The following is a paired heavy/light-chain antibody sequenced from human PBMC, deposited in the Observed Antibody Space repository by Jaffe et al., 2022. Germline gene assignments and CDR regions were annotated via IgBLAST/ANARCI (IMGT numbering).Heavy chain of an antibody. Sequence: EVQLVQSGAEVKKPGESLKISCKGSGYNFNIYWIGWVRQMPGKGLEWMGIIYPGDSETKFSPSFQGQVTISVDKSISTAYLQWDSLKASDSAMYYCVRHERNYYESSAFYYGDYWGQGTLVTVSS. J-gene: IGHJ4*02. D-gene: IGHD3-22*01. V-gene: IGHV5-51*06. CDR1: GYNFNIYW. CDR2: IYPGDSET. CDR3: VRHERNYYESSAFYYGDY.
Light chain of an antibody. CDR3: HQYNTYSRT. CDR2: TAS. Sequence: DIQMTQSPSTLSASVGDRVTITCRASQSISRWLAWYQQKPGEAPRLLIHTASSLGTGVPSRFSGNGSGTEFTLTINSLQPDDVATYYCHQYNTYSRTFGQGTKVEIK. J-gene: IGKJ1*01. V-gene: IGKV1-5*03. CDR1: QSISRW.